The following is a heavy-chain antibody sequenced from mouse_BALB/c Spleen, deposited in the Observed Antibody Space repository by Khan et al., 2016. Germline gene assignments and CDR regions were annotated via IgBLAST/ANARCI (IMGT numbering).Heavy chain of an antibody. V-gene: IGHV1-54*01. J-gene: IGHJ3*01. D-gene: IGHD1-1*01. Sequence: QVQLQQPGAELVRPGTSVKVSCKASGYAFTNYLIEWVKQRPGQGLEWIGVINPGSGGTNYNEKFKGKATLTADKSSSTAYMQLSSLTSDDSAVYCCARADYYGSSGAYWGQGTLVTVSA. CDR3: ARADYYGSSGAY. CDR1: GYAFTNYL. CDR2: INPGSGGT.